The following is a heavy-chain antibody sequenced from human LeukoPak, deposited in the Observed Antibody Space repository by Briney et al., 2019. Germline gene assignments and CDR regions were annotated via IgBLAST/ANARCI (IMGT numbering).Heavy chain of an antibody. D-gene: IGHD1-26*01. V-gene: IGHV3-9*01. CDR3: AKDKSGSYNHFDY. CDR1: GFTFDDYA. Sequence: GGSLRLSCAASGFTFDDYAMHWVRQAPGKGLEWVSGISWNSGSIGYADSVKGRFTISRDNAKNSLYLQMNSLRAEDTALYYCAKDKSGSYNHFDYWGQGTLVTVSS. CDR2: ISWNSGSI. J-gene: IGHJ4*02.